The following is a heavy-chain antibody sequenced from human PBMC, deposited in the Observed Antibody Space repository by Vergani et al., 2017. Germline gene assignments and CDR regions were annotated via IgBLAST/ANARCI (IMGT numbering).Heavy chain of an antibody. J-gene: IGHJ6*03. V-gene: IGHV4-34*01. CDR1: GGSFSGYY. D-gene: IGHD3-10*01. CDR2: INHSGST. Sequence: QVQLQQWGAGLLKPSETLSLTCAVYGGSFSGYYWSWIRQPPGKGLEWIGEINHSGSTNYNPSLKSRVTISVSTSKNQFSLKLSSVTAADTAVYYCARGRYYYGSGSYRYYYYYMDVWGKGTTVTVSS. CDR3: ARGRYYYGSGSYRYYYYYMDV.